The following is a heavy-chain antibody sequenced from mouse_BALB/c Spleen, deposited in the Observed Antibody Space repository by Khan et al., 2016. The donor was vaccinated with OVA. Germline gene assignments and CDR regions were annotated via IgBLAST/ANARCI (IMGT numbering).Heavy chain of an antibody. CDR3: ARQPYYHYYIMDY. CDR1: GFSLTNYG. CDR2: IWSDGST. Sequence: QMQLEESGPRLVAPSQSLSITCTISGFSLTNYGVHWVRQPPGKGLEWLVVIWSDGSTSYNSALKSRLIISKDNSKSQVFLKMNSLQTDDTAMYYCARQPYYHYYIMDYWGQGTSVTVSS. V-gene: IGHV2-6-1*01. D-gene: IGHD2-10*01. J-gene: IGHJ4*01.